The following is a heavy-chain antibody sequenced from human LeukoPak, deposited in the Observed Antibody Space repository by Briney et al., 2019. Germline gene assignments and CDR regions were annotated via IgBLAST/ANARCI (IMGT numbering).Heavy chain of an antibody. Sequence: SETLSLTCTVSGGYISSYFWSWIRQPAGKGLEWIGRIYTSGNTNYNPSLKSRVTMSVDTSKNQFSLKLSSVNAADTAVYYCARPRARDSSSCAFDIWGQGTMFTVSS. CDR3: ARPRARDSSSCAFDI. CDR2: IYTSGNT. D-gene: IGHD6-6*01. J-gene: IGHJ3*02. CDR1: GGYISSYF. V-gene: IGHV4-4*07.